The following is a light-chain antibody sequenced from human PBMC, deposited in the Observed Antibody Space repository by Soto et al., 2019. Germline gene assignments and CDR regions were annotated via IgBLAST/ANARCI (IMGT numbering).Light chain of an antibody. V-gene: IGKV3-11*01. CDR3: QHRRD. J-gene: IGKJ5*01. CDR2: GAS. Sequence: EIMLTQSPATLSLSPGERATLSCRASQSVSSYLAWYQQKPGQAPRLLIYGASNRATGIPARFSGSGSGTDFTLTISSLEPEDFAVYYCQHRRDFGQGTRLEIK. CDR1: QSVSSY.